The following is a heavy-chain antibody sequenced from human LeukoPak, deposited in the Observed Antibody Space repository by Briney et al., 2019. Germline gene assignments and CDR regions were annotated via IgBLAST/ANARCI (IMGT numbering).Heavy chain of an antibody. D-gene: IGHD3-10*01. J-gene: IGHJ6*02. CDR3: AKSGRFRTMVKGYYYYGMDV. V-gene: IGHV3-23*01. CDR2: ISGSGGST. Sequence: PGGSLRLSCAASGFTFSSYAMSWVRQAPGKGLEWVSAISGSGGSTYYADSVKGRFTISRDNSKNTLYLQMNSLRAEDTAVYYCAKSGRFRTMVKGYYYYGMDVWGQGTTVTVSS. CDR1: GFTFSSYA.